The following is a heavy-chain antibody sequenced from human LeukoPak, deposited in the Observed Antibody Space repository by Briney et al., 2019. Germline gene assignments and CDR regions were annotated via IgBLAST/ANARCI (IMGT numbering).Heavy chain of an antibody. D-gene: IGHD2-2*01. CDR2: IRYDGSNK. J-gene: IGHJ3*02. CDR1: AFTFSSYG. V-gene: IGHV3-30*02. Sequence: GGSLRLSCAASAFTFSSYGMHWVRQAPGKGLEWVAFIRYDGSNKYYADSVKGRFTFSRDNSKNTLYLQMNSLRAEDTAVYYCAKENCSSTSCSSGSAFDIWGQGTMVTVSS. CDR3: AKENCSSTSCSSGSAFDI.